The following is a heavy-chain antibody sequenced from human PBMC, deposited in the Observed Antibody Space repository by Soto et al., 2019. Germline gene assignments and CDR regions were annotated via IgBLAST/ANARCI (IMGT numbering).Heavy chain of an antibody. J-gene: IGHJ5*02. CDR1: GYTFTSYG. Sequence: ASVKVSCKASGYTFTSYGISWVRQAPGQGLEWMGWISAYNGNTNYAQKLQGRVTMTTDASTSTAYMELRSLRSDDTAVYYCARVFVVYCSGGSCYTSGWFDPWGQGTLVTVSS. CDR2: ISAYNGNT. D-gene: IGHD2-15*01. V-gene: IGHV1-18*01. CDR3: ARVFVVYCSGGSCYTSGWFDP.